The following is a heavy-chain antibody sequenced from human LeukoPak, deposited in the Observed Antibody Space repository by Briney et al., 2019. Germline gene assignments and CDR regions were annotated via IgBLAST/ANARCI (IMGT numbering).Heavy chain of an antibody. CDR3: ARGPSAYPKCFDY. V-gene: IGHV3-33*01. Sequence: GRSLRLSCAASGFNFSSFVMHWVRQAPGKGLEWVAVIWYDGSNKYYADSVKGRFTISRDNPKNTLYLQMNSLRAEDTAVYYCARGPSAYPKCFDYWGQGTLVTVSS. J-gene: IGHJ4*02. CDR1: GFNFSSFV. CDR2: IWYDGSNK. D-gene: IGHD5-12*01.